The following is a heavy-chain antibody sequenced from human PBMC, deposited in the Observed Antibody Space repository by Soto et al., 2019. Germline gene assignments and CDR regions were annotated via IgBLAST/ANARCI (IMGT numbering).Heavy chain of an antibody. CDR3: ARHRSLGNYVDY. CDR1: GGSISSYY. D-gene: IGHD3-10*01. J-gene: IGHJ4*02. CDR2: IYYSGST. Sequence: SETLSLTCTVSGGSISSYYWSWIRQPPGKGLEWIGYIYYSGSTNYNPSLKSRVTISVDTSKNQFSLKLSSVTAADTAVYYCARHRSLGNYVDYWGQGTLVTVSS. V-gene: IGHV4-59*08.